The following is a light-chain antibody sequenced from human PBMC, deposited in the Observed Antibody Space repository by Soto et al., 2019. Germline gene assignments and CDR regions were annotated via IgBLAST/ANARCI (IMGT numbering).Light chain of an antibody. CDR2: STS. J-gene: IGKJ2*01. CDR3: QQYHYWPYT. Sequence: VLTQSPATLSVSPGERVTLSCRASQSVSSLLAWYQQKPGQAPRLLIYSTSTRATGIPARFSGSGSRTEFTLTISSLQSEDFAIYYCQQYHYWPYTFGQGTNLEIK. CDR1: QSVSSL. V-gene: IGKV3-15*01.